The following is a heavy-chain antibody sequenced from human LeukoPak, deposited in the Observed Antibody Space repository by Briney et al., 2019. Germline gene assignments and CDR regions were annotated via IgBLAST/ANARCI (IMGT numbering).Heavy chain of an antibody. J-gene: IGHJ4*02. V-gene: IGHV3-30*19. D-gene: IGHD1-26*01. Sequence: PGGSLRLSCAASGITFSRYGMHWVRQAPGKGLEWVAVISYDGSYKYYADSVKGRFTISRDNSKNALYLQMNSLRAEDTAVYYCARDQWELLYYFDYWGQGTLVTVSS. CDR3: ARDQWELLYYFDY. CDR2: ISYDGSYK. CDR1: GITFSRYG.